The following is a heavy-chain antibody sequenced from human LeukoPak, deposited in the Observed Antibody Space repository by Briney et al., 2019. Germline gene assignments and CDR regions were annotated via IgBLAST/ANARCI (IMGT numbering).Heavy chain of an antibody. CDR1: GYTFTSYY. CDR3: AREGGSGYDFYYLDY. CDR2: INPSGGST. J-gene: IGHJ4*02. D-gene: IGHD5-12*01. V-gene: IGHV1-46*01. Sequence: GASVKVSCKASGYTFTSYYMHWVRQAPGQGLEWMGIINPSGGSTSYAQKFQGRVTMTRDTSTSTVYMELSSLRSEDTALYYCAREGGSGYDFYYLDYWGQGTLVTVSS.